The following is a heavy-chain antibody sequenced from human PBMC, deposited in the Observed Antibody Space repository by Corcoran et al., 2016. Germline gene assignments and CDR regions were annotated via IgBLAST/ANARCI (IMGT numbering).Heavy chain of an antibody. CDR1: GFTFSSYA. J-gene: IGHJ6*02. CDR2: ISGSGGST. CDR3: AGGMVYATDEDPQGYGMDV. V-gene: IGHV3-23*01. D-gene: IGHD2-8*01. Sequence: EVQLLESGGGLVQPGGSLRLSCAASGFTFSSYAMSWVRQAPGKGLEWVSAISGSGGSTYYADSVKGRFTISRDNSKNTLYLQMNSLRAEDTAVYYWAGGMVYATDEDPQGYGMDVCGQETTVTVSS.